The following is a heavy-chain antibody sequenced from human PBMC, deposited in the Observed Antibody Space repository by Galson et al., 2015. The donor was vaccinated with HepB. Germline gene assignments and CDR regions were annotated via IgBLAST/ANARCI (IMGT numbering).Heavy chain of an antibody. CDR1: GYTFTGYY. CDR2: INPESGGT. V-gene: IGHV1-2*06. J-gene: IGHJ4*02. D-gene: IGHD2-2*01. CDR3: MRMGPGGEPADMLIDVY. Sequence: SVKVSCKASGYTFTGYYIHWVRRAPGQGLQWMGRINPESGGTNYEHKFQGRVTMTRDTSTSTAYMELSSLRSDDTALYYCMRMGPGGEPADMLIDVYWGQGSLVTVSS.